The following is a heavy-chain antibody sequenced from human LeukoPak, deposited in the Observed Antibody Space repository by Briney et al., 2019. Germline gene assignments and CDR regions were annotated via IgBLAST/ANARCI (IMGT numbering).Heavy chain of an antibody. CDR2: ISSSSNYI. J-gene: IGHJ4*02. V-gene: IGHV3-21*01. Sequence: MSGGSLRLSCAASGFTFSSYSMNWVRQAPGKGLEWVSSISSSSNYIYYADSVKGRFTIARDDAKNSLYLQMNSLRDEDTAVYYCARILGFTLDYWGQGTLVTVSS. CDR3: ARILGFTLDY. CDR1: GFTFSSYS.